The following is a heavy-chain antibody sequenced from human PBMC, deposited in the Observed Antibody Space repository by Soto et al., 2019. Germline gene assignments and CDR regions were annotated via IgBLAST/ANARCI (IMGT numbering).Heavy chain of an antibody. CDR1: GFNFSHYD. Sequence: GGSLRLSCAASGFNFSHYDMHWVRQTPGKGLEWVAVISYNGNKKYYADSVKGRFSISRDKSKNTLSLQLNSLRIEDTAVYYCAREWAVAAAIGHYYYCMDIWGQGTTVTVSS. CDR3: AREWAVAAAIGHYYYCMDI. CDR2: ISYNGNKK. D-gene: IGHD2-2*01. V-gene: IGHV3-30-3*01. J-gene: IGHJ6*02.